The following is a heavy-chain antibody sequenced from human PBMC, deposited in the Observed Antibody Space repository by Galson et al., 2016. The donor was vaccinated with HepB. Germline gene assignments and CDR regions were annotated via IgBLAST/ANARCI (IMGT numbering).Heavy chain of an antibody. V-gene: IGHV3-23*01. CDR2: ISGSGGST. D-gene: IGHD3-3*01. CDR1: GFTFSNYA. J-gene: IGHJ4*02. CDR3: GPGQDEMPTIFDF. Sequence: SLRLSCAASGFTFSNYAMSWVRQAPGKGLEWVSAISGSGGSTYYADSVQGRFTISRDNSKNTLFLQLNTLRADDTAAYYCGPGQDEMPTIFDFWGQGALVTVSS.